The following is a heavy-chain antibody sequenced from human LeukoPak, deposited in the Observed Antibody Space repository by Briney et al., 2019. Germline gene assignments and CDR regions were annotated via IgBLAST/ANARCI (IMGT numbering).Heavy chain of an antibody. D-gene: IGHD2-15*01. J-gene: IGHJ6*03. Sequence: GGSLRLSCAASGFTFSSYAMSRVRQAPGKGLEWVSAISGSGGSTYYADSVKGRFTISRDNSKNTLYLQMNSLRAEDTAIYYCTKEYCSGGSCFYYYYMDVWGKGTTVTVSS. V-gene: IGHV3-23*01. CDR2: ISGSGGST. CDR3: TKEYCSGGSCFYYYYMDV. CDR1: GFTFSSYA.